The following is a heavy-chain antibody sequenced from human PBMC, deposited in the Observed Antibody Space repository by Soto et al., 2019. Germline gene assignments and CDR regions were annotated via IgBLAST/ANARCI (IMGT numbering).Heavy chain of an antibody. CDR2: INPNSGGT. D-gene: IGHD2-2*01. CDR3: AKQSGYQPLLRYNWFDP. J-gene: IGHJ5*02. CDR1: GYTFTDYY. Sequence: ASVKVSCKASGYTFTDYYMHWVRQAPGQGLEWMGWINPNSGGTNYAQKFQGRVTMTRDTSISTAYMELRSLRSDDTAVYYCAKQSGYQPLLRYNWFDPWGQGTLVTVSS. V-gene: IGHV1-2*02.